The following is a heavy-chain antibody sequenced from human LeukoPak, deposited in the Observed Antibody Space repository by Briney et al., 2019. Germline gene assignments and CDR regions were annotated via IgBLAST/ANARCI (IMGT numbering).Heavy chain of an antibody. Sequence: GGSLRLSCVASGFIFSSYSMNWVRQAPGKGLEWVSSISSSSSYIYYADSVKGRFTISRDNAKNSLYLQMNSLRAEDTAVYYCARAPPGRDLLGGFDFWGQGIRVTVSS. CDR1: GFIFSSYS. CDR2: ISSSSSYI. V-gene: IGHV3-21*01. D-gene: IGHD2-15*01. J-gene: IGHJ4*02. CDR3: ARAPPGRDLLGGFDF.